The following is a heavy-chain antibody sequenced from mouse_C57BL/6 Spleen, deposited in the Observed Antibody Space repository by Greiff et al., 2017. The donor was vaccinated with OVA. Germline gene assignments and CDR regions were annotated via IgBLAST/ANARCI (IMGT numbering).Heavy chain of an antibody. CDR3: ARGDSLAWFAY. CDR2: INPGSGGT. J-gene: IGHJ3*01. V-gene: IGHV1-54*01. CDR1: GYAFTNYL. Sequence: VQLQQSGAELVRPGTSVKVSCKASGYAFTNYLIEWVKQRPGQGLEWIGVINPGSGGTHSNEKFKGKATLTADNSSSTAYMQLSSLTSEDSAVYFCARGDSLAWFAYWGQGTLVTVSA.